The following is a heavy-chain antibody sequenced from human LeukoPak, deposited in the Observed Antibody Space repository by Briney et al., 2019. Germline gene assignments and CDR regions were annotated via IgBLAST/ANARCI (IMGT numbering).Heavy chain of an antibody. CDR1: GYSISSGYY. CDR3: ARDVLIVARLFDY. V-gene: IGHV4-38-2*02. J-gene: IGHJ4*02. Sequence: SETLSLTCTVSGYSISSGYYWGWIRQPPGKGLEWIGSIYHSGSTYYNPSLKSRVTISVDTSKNQFSLKLSSVTAADTAVYYCARDVLIVARLFDYWGQGTLVTVSS. CDR2: IYHSGST. D-gene: IGHD3-22*01.